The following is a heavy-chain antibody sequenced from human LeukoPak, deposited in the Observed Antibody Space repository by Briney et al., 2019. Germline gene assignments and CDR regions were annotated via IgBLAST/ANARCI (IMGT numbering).Heavy chain of an antibody. CDR1: GFTFSIYG. V-gene: IGHV3-30*02. D-gene: IGHD3-10*01. CDR2: IRYDGSNK. CDR3: AKDISAYGSGTSAEC. Sequence: PGGSLRLSCAASGFTFSIYGMHWVRQAPGKGLDWVAFIRYDGSNKYYADSVKGRFTISRDNSKNALYLQMNSLRAEDTAVYYCAKDISAYGSGTSAECWGQGTLVTVSS. J-gene: IGHJ4*02.